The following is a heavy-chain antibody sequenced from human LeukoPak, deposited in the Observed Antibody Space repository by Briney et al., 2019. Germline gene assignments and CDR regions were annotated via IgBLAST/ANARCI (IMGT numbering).Heavy chain of an antibody. D-gene: IGHD2-2*01. CDR2: IIPIFGTA. CDR1: GGTFSSYA. J-gene: IGHJ6*03. V-gene: IGHV1-69*05. Sequence: GASVKVSCKASGGTFSSYAISWVRQAPGQGLEWMGGIIPIFGTANYAQKFQGRVTITTDESTSTAYMELSSLRSEDTAVYYCALGYCSSTSCPGRYYYYMDVWGKGTTVTVSS. CDR3: ALGYCSSTSCPGRYYYYMDV.